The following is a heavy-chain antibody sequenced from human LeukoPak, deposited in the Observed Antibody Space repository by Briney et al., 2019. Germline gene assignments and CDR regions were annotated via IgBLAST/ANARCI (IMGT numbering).Heavy chain of an antibody. CDR1: GFTFSSYS. Sequence: PGGSLRLSCAASGFTFSSYSMNWVRQAPGKGLEWVSSISSSSSYIYYADSVKGRFTISRDNAKNSLYLQMNSLRAEDTAVYYCARTGRSGTSCGDYWGQGTLVTVSS. CDR3: ARTGRSGTSCGDY. J-gene: IGHJ4*02. D-gene: IGHD2-2*01. CDR2: ISSSSSYI. V-gene: IGHV3-21*01.